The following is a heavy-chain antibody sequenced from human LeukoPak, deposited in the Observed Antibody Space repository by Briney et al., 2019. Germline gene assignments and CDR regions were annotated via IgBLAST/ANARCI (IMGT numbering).Heavy chain of an antibody. CDR1: GFTFSSYS. CDR3: ARDSTDRDYGANNWFDP. Sequence: GGSLRLSCAASGFTFSSYSMNWVRQAPGKGLEWVSSISSSSSYIYYADSVKGRFTISRDNAKNSLYLQMNSLRAEDTAVYYCARDSTDRDYGANNWFDPWGQGTLVTVSS. CDR2: ISSSSSYI. D-gene: IGHD4-17*01. V-gene: IGHV3-21*01. J-gene: IGHJ5*02.